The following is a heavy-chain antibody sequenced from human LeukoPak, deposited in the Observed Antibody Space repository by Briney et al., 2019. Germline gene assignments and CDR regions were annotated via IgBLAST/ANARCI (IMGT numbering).Heavy chain of an antibody. V-gene: IGHV4-4*02. CDR1: GDSLRSSNW. Sequence: SETLPLTCAVSGDSLRSSNWWSWVRQPPGKGLEWIGEIYHSGTTNYNPSLKSRVTTSMDTSKNQFSLNLRSVTAADTAVYYCANKVYCSTTSCYHAGFWGQGTLVTVSS. D-gene: IGHD2-2*01. CDR2: IYHSGTT. J-gene: IGHJ4*02. CDR3: ANKVYCSTTSCYHAGF.